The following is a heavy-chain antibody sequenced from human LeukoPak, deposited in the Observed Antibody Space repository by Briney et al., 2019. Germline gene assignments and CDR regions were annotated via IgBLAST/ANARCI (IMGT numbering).Heavy chain of an antibody. Sequence: GGSLRLSCAASGFTFSNAGMSWVRQAPGKGLEWVSSISSSGTYVYYADSVKGRFTISRDNAKNSLSLQMNSLRADDAAVYYCARASSKQLAGYLPDGFDIWGQGTMVTVSS. CDR1: GFTFSNAG. V-gene: IGHV3-21*01. J-gene: IGHJ3*02. CDR3: ARASSKQLAGYLPDGFDI. CDR2: ISSSGTYV. D-gene: IGHD3-9*01.